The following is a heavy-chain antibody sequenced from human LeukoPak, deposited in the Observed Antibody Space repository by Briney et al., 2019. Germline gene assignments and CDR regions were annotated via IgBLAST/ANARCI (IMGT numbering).Heavy chain of an antibody. V-gene: IGHV1-69*13. J-gene: IGHJ6*03. CDR3: ARALWFGELSGYYYYYVDV. Sequence: ASVKVSCKASGGTFSSYAISWVRQAPGQGLEWMGGIIPIFGTANYAQKFQGRVTITADESTSTAYMELSSLRSEDTAVYYCARALWFGELSGYYYYYVDVWGKGTTVTISS. CDR2: IIPIFGTA. D-gene: IGHD3-10*01. CDR1: GGTFSSYA.